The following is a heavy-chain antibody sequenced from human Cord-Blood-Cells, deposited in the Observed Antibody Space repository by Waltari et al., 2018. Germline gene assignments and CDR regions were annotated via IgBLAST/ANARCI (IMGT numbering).Heavy chain of an antibody. CDR2: IYYSGGT. J-gene: IGHJ4*02. CDR1: GGSISSSSYY. V-gene: IGHV4-39*01. D-gene: IGHD6-13*01. Sequence: QLQLQESGPGLVKPSETLSLTCTVSGGSISSSSYYWGWIRQPPGKGLEWLVSIYYSGGTYDNPALKIRVTLSVDTSKNQFSLKLSAVTAADTAVYYCARPYSSSWYRGYFDYWGQGTLVTVSS. CDR3: ARPYSSSWYRGYFDY.